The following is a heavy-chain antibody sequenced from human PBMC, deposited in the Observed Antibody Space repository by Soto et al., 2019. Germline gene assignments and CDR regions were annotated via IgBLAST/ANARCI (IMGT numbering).Heavy chain of an antibody. CDR3: ARLAGPGTLVRWFDP. CDR2: IYPGDSDT. Sequence: PGESLKISCKGSEYSFGNYWIGWVRQMPGKGLEWMGIIYPGDSDTRYSPSFQGQVTISADKTISTAYLQWSSLKASDTAMYYRARLAGPGTLVRWFDPWGQGTLVTVSS. CDR1: EYSFGNYW. J-gene: IGHJ5*02. D-gene: IGHD6-13*01. V-gene: IGHV5-51*01.